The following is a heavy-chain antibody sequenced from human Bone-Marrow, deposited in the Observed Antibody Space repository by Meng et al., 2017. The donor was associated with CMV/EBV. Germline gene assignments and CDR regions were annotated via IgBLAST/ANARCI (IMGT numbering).Heavy chain of an antibody. D-gene: IGHD1-26*01. CDR2: FYYSGTT. CDR3: ASGSALGYYGMDR. CDR1: GGSIRNSSYY. Sequence: SETLSLTCTVSGGSIRNSSYYWDWVRQAPGKGLEWIGNFYYSGTTYYTPSLKSRVTISGDTSKNQFSLKLYSVTATDTAVYYCASGSALGYYGMDRWGQGTTVNVSS. J-gene: IGHJ6*02. V-gene: IGHV4-39*01.